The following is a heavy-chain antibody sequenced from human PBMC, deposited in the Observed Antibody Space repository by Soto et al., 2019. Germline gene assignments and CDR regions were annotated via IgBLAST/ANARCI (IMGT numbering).Heavy chain of an antibody. D-gene: IGHD3-16*01. V-gene: IGHV4-30-4*01. J-gene: IGHJ4*02. CDR3: AREFEMAVDY. Sequence: SEPLSLTCTVSGGSISSGDYYWSWIRQPPGKGLEWIGYIYYSGSTYYNPSLKSRVTISVDTSKNQFSLKLSSVTAADTAVYYCAREFEMAVDYWGQGTLVTVSS. CDR1: GGSISSGDYY. CDR2: IYYSGST.